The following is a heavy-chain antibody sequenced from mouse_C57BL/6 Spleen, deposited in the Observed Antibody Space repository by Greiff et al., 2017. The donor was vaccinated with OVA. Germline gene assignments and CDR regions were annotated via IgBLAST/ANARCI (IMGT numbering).Heavy chain of an antibody. J-gene: IGHJ4*01. CDR1: GFNIKDDY. CDR2: IDPENGDT. CDR3: TLYYGSSYAMDY. Sequence: EVKLMESGAELVRPGASVKLSCTASGFNIKDDYMHWVKQRPEQGLEWIGWIDPENGDTEYASKFQGKATITADTSSNTAYLQLSSLTSEDTAVYYCTLYYGSSYAMDYWGQGTSVTVSS. D-gene: IGHD1-1*01. V-gene: IGHV14-4*01.